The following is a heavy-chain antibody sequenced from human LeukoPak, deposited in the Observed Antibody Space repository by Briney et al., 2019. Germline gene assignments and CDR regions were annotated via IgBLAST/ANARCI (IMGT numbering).Heavy chain of an antibody. CDR1: GESVSSNSAA. CDR2: TYYRSKWYN. V-gene: IGHV6-1*01. Sequence: SQTLSLTCAISGESVSSNSAAWNWIRQSPSRGLEWLGRTYYRSKWYNDYAVSVKSRITINPDTSKNQFSLQLNSVTPEDTAVYYCARTPYYDILTGYSSFDYWGQGTLVTVSS. D-gene: IGHD3-9*01. CDR3: ARTPYYDILTGYSSFDY. J-gene: IGHJ4*02.